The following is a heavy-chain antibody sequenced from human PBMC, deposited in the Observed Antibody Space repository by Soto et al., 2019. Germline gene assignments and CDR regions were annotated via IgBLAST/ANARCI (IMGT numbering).Heavy chain of an antibody. Sequence: EVQLLESGGGLVQPGGSLRLSCAASGFTFSTYAMSWVRQAPGKGLEWVSALTGGGDSTYYTDSVKGRFTISRDNSKNTLYLQMNGLRAEDTAIYYCANHRPHPYYYYYYMDVWGKGTTVTVSS. V-gene: IGHV3-23*01. CDR1: GFTFSTYA. CDR3: ANHRPHPYYYYYYMDV. J-gene: IGHJ6*03. CDR2: LTGGGDST.